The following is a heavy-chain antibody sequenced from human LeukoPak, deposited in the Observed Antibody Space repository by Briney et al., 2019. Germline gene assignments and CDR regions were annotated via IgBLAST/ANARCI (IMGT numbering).Heavy chain of an antibody. D-gene: IGHD5-18*01. CDR2: ISAYNGNT. CDR3: ARDRYSYGYVVSGYYYGMDV. Sequence: ASVKVSCKASGYTFTSYDINWVRQATGQGLEWMGWISAYNGNTNYAQKLQGRVTMTTDTSTSTAYMELRSLRSDDTAVYYCARDRYSYGYVVSGYYYGMDVWGQGTTVTVSS. V-gene: IGHV1-18*01. CDR1: GYTFTSYD. J-gene: IGHJ6*02.